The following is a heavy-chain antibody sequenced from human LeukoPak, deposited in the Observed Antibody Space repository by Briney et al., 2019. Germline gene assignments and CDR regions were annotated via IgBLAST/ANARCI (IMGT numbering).Heavy chain of an antibody. CDR1: GGSISSSSYC. Sequence: SETLSLTCTVSGGSISSSSYCWGWPRQPPRPGLDWVGRICYSGSTYYHPSLKRRVTISVHTSKNQLSLKLISVTLPHPPVSSRARASMVRGVRFGYWGQGTLVTVSS. D-gene: IGHD3-10*01. CDR2: ICYSGST. J-gene: IGHJ4*02. V-gene: IGHV4-39*01. CDR3: ARASMVRGVRFGY.